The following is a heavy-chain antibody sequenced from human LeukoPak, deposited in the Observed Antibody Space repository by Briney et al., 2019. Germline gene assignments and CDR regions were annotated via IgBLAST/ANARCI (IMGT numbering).Heavy chain of an antibody. CDR1: GFTFSASW. D-gene: IGHD1-7*01. Sequence: GGSLRLSCVTSGFTFSASWMGWVRQAPGKGLEWVASINPDGSTRHHVDSVKGRFTISRDNAKRSLSLQMGALRAEDTAVYFCAKLLGTATRYDYWGLGTLVIVSS. CDR3: AKLLGTATRYDY. V-gene: IGHV3-7*01. CDR2: INPDGSTR. J-gene: IGHJ4*02.